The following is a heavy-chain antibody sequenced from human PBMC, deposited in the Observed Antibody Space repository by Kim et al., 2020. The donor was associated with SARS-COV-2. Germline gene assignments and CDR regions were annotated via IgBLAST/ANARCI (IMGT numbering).Heavy chain of an antibody. Sequence: GGSLRLSCAASGFTFSSYAMHWVRQAPGKGLEWVAVISYDGSNKYYADSVKGRFTISRDNSKNTLYLQMNSLRAEDTAVYYCARGLRYFDWLSDTTSFD. CDR3: ARGLRYFDWLSDTTSFD. V-gene: IGHV3-30*04. CDR1: GFTFSSYA. J-gene: IGHJ4*01. CDR2: ISYDGSNK. D-gene: IGHD3-9*01.